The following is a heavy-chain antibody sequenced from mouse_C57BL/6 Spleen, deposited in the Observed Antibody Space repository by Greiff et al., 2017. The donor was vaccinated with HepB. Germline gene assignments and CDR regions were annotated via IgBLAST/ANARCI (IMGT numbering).Heavy chain of an antibody. CDR3: ARGEVYGSRQGYFDV. Sequence: EVQGVESGPELVKPGASVKISCKASGYSFTGYYMNWVKQSPEKSLEWIGEINPSTGGTTYNQKFKAKATLTVDKSSSTAYMQLKSLTSEDSAVYYCARGEVYGSRQGYFDVWGTGTTVTVSS. J-gene: IGHJ1*03. D-gene: IGHD1-1*01. CDR2: INPSTGGT. CDR1: GYSFTGYY. V-gene: IGHV1-42*01.